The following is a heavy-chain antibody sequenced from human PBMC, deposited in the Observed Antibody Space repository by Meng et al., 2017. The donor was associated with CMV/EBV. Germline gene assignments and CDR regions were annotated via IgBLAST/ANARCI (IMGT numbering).Heavy chain of an antibody. D-gene: IGHD1-1*01. Sequence: GGSLRLSCAASGFTFSSYAMSWVRQAPGKGLEWVANIKQDGSEKYYVDSVKGRFTISRDNAKNSLYLQMNSLRAEDTAVYYCARDRNNWTLFRYYYYGMDVWGQGTTVTVSS. V-gene: IGHV3-7*01. CDR3: ARDRNNWTLFRYYYYGMDV. CDR1: GFTFSSYA. CDR2: IKQDGSEK. J-gene: IGHJ6*02.